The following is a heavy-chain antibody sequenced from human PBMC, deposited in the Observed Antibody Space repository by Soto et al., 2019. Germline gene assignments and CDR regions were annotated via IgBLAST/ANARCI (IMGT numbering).Heavy chain of an antibody. CDR2: INAGNGNT. CDR3: ASPDLNRMSAAPPLAHYYGMDV. V-gene: IGHV1-3*01. Sequence: GASVKVSCKASGYTFTSYAMHWVRQAPGQRLEWMGWINAGNGNTKYSQKFQGRVTITRDTSASTAYMELSSLRSEDTAVYYCASPDLNRMSAAPPLAHYYGMDVWGQGTPVTVYS. CDR1: GYTFTSYA. D-gene: IGHD6-13*01. J-gene: IGHJ6*02.